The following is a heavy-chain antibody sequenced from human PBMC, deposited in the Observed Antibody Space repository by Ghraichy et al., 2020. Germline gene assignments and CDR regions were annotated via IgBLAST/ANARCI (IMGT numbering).Heavy chain of an antibody. D-gene: IGHD3-10*01. CDR1: GGSFSGYY. V-gene: IGHV4-34*01. J-gene: IGHJ4*02. Sequence: SETLSLTCAVYGGSFSGYYWSWIRQPPGKGLEWIGEINHSGSTNYNPSLKSRVTISVDTSKNQFSLKLSSVTAADTAVYYCATSLGGSVDYWGQGTLVTVSS. CDR2: INHSGST. CDR3: ATSLGGSVDY.